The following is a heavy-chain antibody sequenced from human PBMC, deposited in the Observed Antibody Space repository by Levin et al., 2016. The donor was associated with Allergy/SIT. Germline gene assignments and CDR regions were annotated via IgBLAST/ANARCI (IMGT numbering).Heavy chain of an antibody. Sequence: SQTLSLTCAISGDSVSSNSAAWNWIRQSPSRGLEWLGRTYYRSKWDNDYAVSVKSRITINPDTSKNQFSLQLKSVTPEDTAVYYCARVSYNSGGYLERLFDYWGQGTLVTVSS. V-gene: IGHV6-1*01. CDR2: TYYRSKWDN. J-gene: IGHJ4*02. D-gene: IGHD3-22*01. CDR3: ARVSYNSGGYLERLFDY. CDR1: GDSVSSNSAA.